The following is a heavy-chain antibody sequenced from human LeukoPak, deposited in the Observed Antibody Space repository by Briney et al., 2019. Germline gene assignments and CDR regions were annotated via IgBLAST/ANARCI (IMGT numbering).Heavy chain of an antibody. J-gene: IGHJ5*01. V-gene: IGHV4-59*01. CDR3: ARDWQSVGGISAAGRWPNWFDS. CDR1: GGSISSYY. Sequence: PSETLSLTCTVSGGSISSYYWSWIRQPPGKGLEWIGYIYYSGSTNYNPSLKSRVTISVDTSKNQFSLKLSSVTAADTAVYHCARDWQSVGGISAAGRWPNWFDSWGQGTLVTVSS. CDR2: IYYSGST. D-gene: IGHD6-13*01.